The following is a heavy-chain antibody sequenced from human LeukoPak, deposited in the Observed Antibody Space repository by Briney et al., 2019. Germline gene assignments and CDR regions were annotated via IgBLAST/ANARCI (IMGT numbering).Heavy chain of an antibody. D-gene: IGHD5-18*01. Sequence: ASVKVSCKASGYTFTSYGIGWVRQAPGQGLEWMGWISAYNGNTNYAQKLQGRVTMTTDTSTSTAYMELRSLRSDDTAVYYCARDLVRSEYSYGPGNYWGQGTLVTVSS. V-gene: IGHV1-18*04. CDR3: ARDLVRSEYSYGPGNY. CDR1: GYTFTSYG. J-gene: IGHJ4*02. CDR2: ISAYNGNT.